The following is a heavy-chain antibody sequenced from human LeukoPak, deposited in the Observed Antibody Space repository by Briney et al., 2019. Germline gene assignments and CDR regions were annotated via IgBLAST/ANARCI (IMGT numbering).Heavy chain of an antibody. D-gene: IGHD3-9*01. CDR2: ISPLLGAS. CDR3: ATYDVLTGFEY. J-gene: IGHJ4*02. CDR1: GGTFSDYV. Sequence: SVKVSCTASGGTFSDYVISWVRQAPGQGLNWMGGISPLLGASKHTQNFHDRVTITADESTTTAYMELSDLRSADTAVYYCATYDVLTGFEYWGQGTLVAVSS. V-gene: IGHV1-69*13.